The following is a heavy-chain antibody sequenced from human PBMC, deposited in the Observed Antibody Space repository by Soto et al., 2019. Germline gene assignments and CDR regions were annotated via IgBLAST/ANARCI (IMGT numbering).Heavy chain of an antibody. CDR3: ASYYAYWEGYHRYGIDV. V-gene: IGHV3-21*01. Sequence: GGSLRLSCAASGFTFSSYSMNWVRQAPGKGLEWVSSISSSSSYIYYADSVKGRFTISRDNAKNSLYLQMNSLRAEDTAVYYCASYYAYWEGYHRYGIDVSAQGTTDTVSS. CDR2: ISSSSSYI. CDR1: GFTFSSYS. J-gene: IGHJ6*02. D-gene: IGHD3-16*01.